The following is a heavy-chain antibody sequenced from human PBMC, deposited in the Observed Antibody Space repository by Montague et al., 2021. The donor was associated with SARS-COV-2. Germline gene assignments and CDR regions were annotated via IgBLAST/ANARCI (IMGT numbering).Heavy chain of an antibody. CDR1: GGSISSYY. J-gene: IGHJ4*02. Sequence: SETLSLTCTVSGGSISSYYWSWIRQPPGKGLEWIGYIHYSGSTNYNPFLESRVTISVDTSKNQFSLKLSSVTAADTAVYYCARGFDYWGQGTLVTVSS. CDR2: IHYSGST. CDR3: ARGFDY. V-gene: IGHV4-59*01.